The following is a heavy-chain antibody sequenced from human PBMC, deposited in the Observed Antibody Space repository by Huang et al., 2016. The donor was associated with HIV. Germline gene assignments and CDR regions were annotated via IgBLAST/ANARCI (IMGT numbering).Heavy chain of an antibody. V-gene: IGHV3-21*02. J-gene: IGHJ4*02. D-gene: IGHD2-21*02. CDR1: GFAFSDYG. CDR3: ARVDSTANMMGVDL. CDR2: ISIDGNYI. Sequence: EVQLVESGGGQVHPGGSLRLSCAVSGFAFSDYGMNWVRQAPGKGLEWVASISIDGNYIYYADSVRGRFTISRDNAKNSLSLQINILGAEDTAVYYCARVDSTANMMGVDLWGRGTLVTVFS.